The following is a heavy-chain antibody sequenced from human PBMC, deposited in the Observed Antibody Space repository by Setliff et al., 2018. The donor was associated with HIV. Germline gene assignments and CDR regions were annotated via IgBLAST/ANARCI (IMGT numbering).Heavy chain of an antibody. D-gene: IGHD6-13*01. CDR2: ISGTGYSM. CDR1: GLNIRNYG. CDR3: ARVQQQLLQEDDYFDY. V-gene: IGHV3-23*01. Sequence: GGSLRLSCAASGLNIRNYGMTWVRQAPGKGLEWVSAISGTGYSMSYADSVKGRFTISRDNSKNTLYLQMNSLRPEDTAVYYCARVQQQLLQEDDYFDYWGQGTLVTVSS. J-gene: IGHJ4*02.